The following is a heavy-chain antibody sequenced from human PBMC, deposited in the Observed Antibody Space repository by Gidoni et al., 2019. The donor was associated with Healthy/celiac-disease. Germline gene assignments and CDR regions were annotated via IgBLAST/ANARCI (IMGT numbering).Heavy chain of an antibody. D-gene: IGHD1-26*01. CDR1: GGSISSSSYY. J-gene: IGHJ4*02. CDR3: ARHSGSYYHIDY. Sequence: QLQLQASGPGLVKPSETLSLTCTVSGGSISSSSYYWGWIRQPPGKGLEWIGSIYYSGSTYYNPSLKSRVTISVDTSKNQFSLKLSSVTAADTAVYYCARHSGSYYHIDYWGQGTLVTVSS. CDR2: IYYSGST. V-gene: IGHV4-39*01.